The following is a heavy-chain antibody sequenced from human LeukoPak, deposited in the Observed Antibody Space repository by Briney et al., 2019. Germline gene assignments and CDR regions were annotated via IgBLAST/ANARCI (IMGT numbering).Heavy chain of an antibody. J-gene: IGHJ4*02. CDR2: IYYSGST. D-gene: IGHD6-13*01. V-gene: IGHV4-59*12. CDR1: GGSISSYY. CDR3: ARDTGYSSSWYGPGPYFDY. Sequence: SETLSLTCTVSGGSISSYYWSWIRQPPGKGLEWIGYIYYSGSTNYNPSLKSRVTISVDTSKNQFSLKLSSVTAADTAVYYCARDTGYSSSWYGPGPYFDYWGQGTLVTVSS.